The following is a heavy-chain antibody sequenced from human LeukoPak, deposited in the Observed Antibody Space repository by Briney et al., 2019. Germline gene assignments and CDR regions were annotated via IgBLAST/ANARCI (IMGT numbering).Heavy chain of an antibody. CDR2: IRYDGSNK. CDR3: AKDYIPVVRGVIRYYFDY. CDR1: GFTFSSYS. Sequence: GGSLRLSCAASGFTFSSYSMNWVRQAPGKGLEWVAFIRYDGSNKYYADSVKGRFTISRDNSKNTLYLQMNSLRAEDTAVYYCAKDYIPVVRGVIRYYFDYWGQGTLVTVSS. J-gene: IGHJ4*02. V-gene: IGHV3-30*02. D-gene: IGHD3-10*01.